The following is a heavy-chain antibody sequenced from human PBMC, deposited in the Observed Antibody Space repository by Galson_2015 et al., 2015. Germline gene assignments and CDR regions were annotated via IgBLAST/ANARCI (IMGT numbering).Heavy chain of an antibody. V-gene: IGHV5-51*03. D-gene: IGHD1-26*01. CDR2: IYPGDSDT. CDR1: GYSFTTYW. Sequence: QSGAAVKKPGESLKISCKGSGYSFTTYWIAWVRQLPGKGLEWMGIIYPGDSDTRYSPSFQGQVTISADKSISTAYLQWGSLKASDTATYYCARRDSGTSHFDFWGQGTLVTVSS. CDR3: ARRDSGTSHFDF. J-gene: IGHJ4*02.